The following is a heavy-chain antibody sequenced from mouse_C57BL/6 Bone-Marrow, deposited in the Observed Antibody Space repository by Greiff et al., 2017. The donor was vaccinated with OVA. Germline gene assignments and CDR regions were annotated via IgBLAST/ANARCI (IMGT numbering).Heavy chain of an antibody. D-gene: IGHD2-10*02. V-gene: IGHV3-1*01. CDR2: ISYSGST. CDR1: GYSITSGYD. CDR3: ARGRYGNYFDY. J-gene: IGHJ2*01. Sequence: EVQLVESGPGMVKPSQSLSLTCTVTGYSITSGYDWHWIRHFPGNKLEWMGYISYSGSTNYNPSLKSRISITHDTSKNHFFLKLNSVTTEDTATYYCARGRYGNYFDYWGQGTTLTVSS.